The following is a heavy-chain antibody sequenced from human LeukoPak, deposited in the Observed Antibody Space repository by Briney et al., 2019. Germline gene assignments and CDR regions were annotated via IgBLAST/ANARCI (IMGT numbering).Heavy chain of an antibody. CDR2: IYSGGST. CDR1: GFTVSSNY. D-gene: IGHD5-24*01. V-gene: IGHV3-53*01. Sequence: PGGSLRLSCAASGFTVSSNYMSWVRQAPGKGLEWVSVIYSGGSTYYADSVKGRFTISRDNAKNSVYLQMNSLRVEDTALYYCARWRWQQSEFDYWGQGTLVTVSS. CDR3: ARWRWQQSEFDY. J-gene: IGHJ4*02.